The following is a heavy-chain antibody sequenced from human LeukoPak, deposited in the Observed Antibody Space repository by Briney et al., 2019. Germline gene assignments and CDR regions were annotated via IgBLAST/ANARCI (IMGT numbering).Heavy chain of an antibody. D-gene: IGHD3-22*01. Sequence: SETLSLTCTVSGGSISSYYWSWIRQPPGKGLEWIGYIYYSGSTNYNPPLKSRVTISVDTSKNQFSLKLSSVTAADTAVYYCARGLHYYDSSGPRYDYWGQGTLVTVSS. CDR3: ARGLHYYDSSGPRYDY. CDR2: IYYSGST. CDR1: GGSISSYY. J-gene: IGHJ4*02. V-gene: IGHV4-59*01.